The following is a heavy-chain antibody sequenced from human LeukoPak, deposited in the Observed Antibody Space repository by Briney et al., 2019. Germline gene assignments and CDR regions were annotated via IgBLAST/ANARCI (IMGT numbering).Heavy chain of an antibody. J-gene: IGHJ4*02. V-gene: IGHV3-30*03. D-gene: IGHD4-17*01. CDR3: ADRASDYGDYVSYFDY. CDR1: GFTFIVYV. Sequence: GGSLRHSCAASGFTFIVYVMRWVREAPGKGLGWGGVILDEGGRKDYAYSVKGRDTISRENSQDTLYLQMNSLRAEDTAVYYSADRASDYGDYVSYFDYWGQGTLVTVSS. CDR2: ILDEGGRK.